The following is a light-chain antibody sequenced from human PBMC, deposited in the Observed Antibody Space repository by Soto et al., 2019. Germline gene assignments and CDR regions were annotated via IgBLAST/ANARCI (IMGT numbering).Light chain of an antibody. CDR3: QQDYNLQVFT. CDR2: GAS. J-gene: IGKJ3*01. V-gene: IGKV3D-7*01. CDR1: QSVSSSY. Sequence: PGERVTLSCRASQSVSSSYLTWYQQKPGQAPRLLIYGASTRATSIPARFSGSGSGTDFTLTISSLQPEDFAVYYCQQDYNLQVFTFGPGTKVDIK.